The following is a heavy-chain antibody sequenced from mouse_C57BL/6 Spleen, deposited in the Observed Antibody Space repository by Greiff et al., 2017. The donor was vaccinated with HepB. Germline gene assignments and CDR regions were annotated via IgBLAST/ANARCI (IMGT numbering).Heavy chain of an antibody. D-gene: IGHD1-1*01. J-gene: IGHJ2*01. Sequence: EVNLVESGGGLVKPGGSLKLSCAASGFTFSSYTMSWVRQTPEKRLEWVATISGGGGNTYYPDSVKGRFTISRDNAKNTLYLQMSRLRSEDTALYYCARDYYGSSYYFDYWGQGTTLTVSS. CDR3: ARDYYGSSYYFDY. CDR2: ISGGGGNT. CDR1: GFTFSSYT. V-gene: IGHV5-9*01.